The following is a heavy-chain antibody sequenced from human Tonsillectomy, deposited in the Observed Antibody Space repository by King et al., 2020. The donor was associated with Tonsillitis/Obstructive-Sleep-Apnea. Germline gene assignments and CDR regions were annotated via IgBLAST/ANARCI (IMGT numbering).Heavy chain of an antibody. CDR2: INPNSGGT. Sequence: VQLVESGAEVKKPGASVKVSCKASGYTFTGYYMHWVRQAPGQGLEWMGWINPNSGGTNYAQKFQGRVTMTRDTSISTAYMELSRLRSDDTAVYYCAREGGVYCSSTSCYSLNWFDPWGQGTLVTVSS. D-gene: IGHD2-2*01. V-gene: IGHV1-2*02. J-gene: IGHJ5*02. CDR3: AREGGVYCSSTSCYSLNWFDP. CDR1: GYTFTGYY.